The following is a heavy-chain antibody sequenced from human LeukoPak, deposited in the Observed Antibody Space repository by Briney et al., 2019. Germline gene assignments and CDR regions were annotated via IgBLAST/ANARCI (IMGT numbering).Heavy chain of an antibody. D-gene: IGHD4-23*01. CDR2: IYTSGST. CDR1: GGSISSYY. V-gene: IGHV4-4*07. CDR3: ARDTQAGDDYGGNSAFDI. Sequence: PSETLSLTCTVSGGSISSYYWSWIRQPAGKGLEWIGRIYTSGSTNYNPSLKSRVTISVDTSKNQFSLKLSSVTAADTAVYYCARDTQAGDDYGGNSAFDIWGQGTMVTVSS. J-gene: IGHJ3*02.